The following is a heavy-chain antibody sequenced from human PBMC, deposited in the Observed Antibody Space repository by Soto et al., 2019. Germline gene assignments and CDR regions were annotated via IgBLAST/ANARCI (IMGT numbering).Heavy chain of an antibody. CDR3: ARGRDYYDSSNDFDY. CDR2: INPNSGGT. D-gene: IGHD3-22*01. Sequence: GASVKVSCKASGYTFTGYYIHWVRQAPGQGLEWMGWINPNSGGTNYAQKFQGWVTMTRDTSISTAYMELSRLRSDDTAVYYCARGRDYYDSSNDFDYWGQGTLVTVSS. J-gene: IGHJ4*02. V-gene: IGHV1-2*04. CDR1: GYTFTGYY.